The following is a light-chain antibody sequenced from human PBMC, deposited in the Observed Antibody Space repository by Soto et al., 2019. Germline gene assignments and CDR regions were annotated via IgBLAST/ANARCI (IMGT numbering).Light chain of an antibody. CDR3: QQYNNWPPIT. CDR2: SAS. J-gene: IGKJ5*01. V-gene: IGKV3-15*01. Sequence: EVVLTQSPCTLSLSPGGRGTLSFITSQSVSSSYLAWYQQKPGQAPRLLIHSASTRATGIPARFSGSGSGTEFTLTISSLQSEDFAVYYCQQYNNWPPITFGQGTRLEIK. CDR1: QSVSSSY.